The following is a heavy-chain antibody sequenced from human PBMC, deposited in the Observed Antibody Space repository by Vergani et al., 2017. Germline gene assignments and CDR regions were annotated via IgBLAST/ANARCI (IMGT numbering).Heavy chain of an antibody. CDR1: GFNFSPYS. Sequence: EVQLVESGGGLVQPGGSLRLSCAASGFNFSPYSFQWVRRAPGKGLVWVSRINTDGSETKFADSVKGRFTMSRNNDKNTVYLQMERLRVEDTATYYCARLGLRLAKFYYMDVWVRGTTVSVSS. CDR2: INTDGSET. V-gene: IGHV3-74*03. D-gene: IGHD4-17*01. J-gene: IGHJ6*03. CDR3: ARLGLRLAKFYYMDV.